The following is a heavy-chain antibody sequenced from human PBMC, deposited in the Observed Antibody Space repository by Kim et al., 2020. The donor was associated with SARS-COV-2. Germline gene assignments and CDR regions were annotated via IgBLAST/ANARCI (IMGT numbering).Heavy chain of an antibody. V-gene: IGHV3-23*01. Sequence: GGSLRLSCAASGFTFSSYAMSWVRQAPGKGLEWVSAISGSGGSTYYADSVKGRFTISRDNSKNMLYLQMNSLRAEDTAVYYCAKSRQEYSSSSGDFDYWGQGTLVTVSS. J-gene: IGHJ4*02. CDR2: ISGSGGST. CDR1: GFTFSSYA. CDR3: AKSRQEYSSSSGDFDY. D-gene: IGHD6-6*01.